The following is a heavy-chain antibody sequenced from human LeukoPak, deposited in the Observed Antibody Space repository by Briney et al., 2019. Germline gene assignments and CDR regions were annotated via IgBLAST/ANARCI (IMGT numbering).Heavy chain of an antibody. V-gene: IGHV1-18*01. CDR1: GYTFTSYG. D-gene: IGHD3-3*01. Sequence: ASVKVSCKASGYTFTSYGISWVRQAPGQGLEWMGWISAYNGNTNYAQKLQGRVTMTTDTSTSTAYMELRSLRSEDTAVYYCATAPHYDFPLDYWGQGTLVTVFS. CDR2: ISAYNGNT. J-gene: IGHJ4*02. CDR3: ATAPHYDFPLDY.